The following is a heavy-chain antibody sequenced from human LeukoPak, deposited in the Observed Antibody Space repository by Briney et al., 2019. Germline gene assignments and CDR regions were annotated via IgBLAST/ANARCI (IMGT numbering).Heavy chain of an antibody. J-gene: IGHJ4*02. CDR1: GGSISSSYW. V-gene: IGHV4-4*02. CDR2: IYHSGST. Sequence: SETLSLTCTVSGGSISSSYWWSWVRQPPGKGLEWIGEIYHSGSTNYNPSLKSRVTMSVDKSKNQFSLKLGSVTAADTAVYYCARVEYFDYIWGSYKYWGQGTLVTVSS. CDR3: ARVEYFDYIWGSYKY. D-gene: IGHD3-16*01.